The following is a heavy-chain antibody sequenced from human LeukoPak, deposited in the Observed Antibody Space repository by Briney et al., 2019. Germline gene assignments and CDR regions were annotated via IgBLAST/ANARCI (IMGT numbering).Heavy chain of an antibody. J-gene: IGHJ6*02. V-gene: IGHV4-34*01. CDR1: GGSFSGYY. D-gene: IGHD1-1*01. Sequence: SETLSLTCAVYGGSFSGYYWSWIRQPPGKGLEWIGEINHSGSTNYNPSLKSRVAISVDTSKNQFSLKLSSVTAADTAVYYCARVRTDYYYYGMDVWGQGTTVTVSS. CDR3: ARVRTDYYYYGMDV. CDR2: INHSGST.